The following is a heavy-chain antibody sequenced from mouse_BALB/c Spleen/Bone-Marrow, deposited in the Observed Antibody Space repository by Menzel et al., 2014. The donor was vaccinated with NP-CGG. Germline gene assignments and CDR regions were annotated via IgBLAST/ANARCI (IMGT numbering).Heavy chain of an antibody. CDR1: GDSITSGY. CDR3: ATYDGSYFDS. D-gene: IGHD1-2*01. V-gene: IGHV3-8*02. Sequence: EVQRVESGPSLVKPSQTLSLPCSVTGDSITSGYWNWIRKFPGNKLEYMGYISYSGSTYYNPSLKSRISITRDTSKTQYYLQLNSVTTEDTATYYCATYDGSYFDSWAQGTSLTVSS. J-gene: IGHJ2*02. CDR2: ISYSGST.